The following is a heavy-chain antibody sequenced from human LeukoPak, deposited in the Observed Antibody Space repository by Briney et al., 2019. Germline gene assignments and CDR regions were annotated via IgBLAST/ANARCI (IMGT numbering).Heavy chain of an antibody. CDR3: ARVMYYDILTGYYPWDY. CDR1: GSTFSDYY. J-gene: IGHJ4*02. V-gene: IGHV3-11*01. D-gene: IGHD3-9*01. Sequence: GGSLRLSCAASGSTFSDYYMSWIRQAPGKGLEWVSYISSSGSTIYYADSVKGRFTISRDNAKNSLYLQMNSLRAEDTAVYYCARVMYYDILTGYYPWDYWGQGTLVTVSS. CDR2: ISSSGSTI.